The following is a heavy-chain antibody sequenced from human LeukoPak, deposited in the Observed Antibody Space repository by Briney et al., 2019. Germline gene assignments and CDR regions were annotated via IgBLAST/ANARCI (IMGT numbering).Heavy chain of an antibody. CDR2: ISYDGSYT. J-gene: IGHJ4*02. CDR1: GFSFRNYA. Sequence: PGGSLRLSCEASGFSFRNYAMHWVRQAPGRGLEWVAVISYDGSYTKYGDFVKGRFTISRDNSQDTLYLQMDSLRAEDTALYYCARVLGGQVWLHHFDYWGQGALVTVSS. D-gene: IGHD5-24*01. V-gene: IGHV3-30*04. CDR3: ARVLGGQVWLHHFDY.